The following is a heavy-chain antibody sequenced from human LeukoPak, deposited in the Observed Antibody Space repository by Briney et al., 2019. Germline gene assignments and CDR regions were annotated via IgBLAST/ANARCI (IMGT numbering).Heavy chain of an antibody. Sequence: SVKVSCKVSGGTFSSYAISWVRQAPGQGLEWMGRIIPIFGTANYAQKFQGRVTITTDESTSTAYMELSSLRSEDTAVYYCASSSGSYQYYFDYWGQGTLVTVSS. D-gene: IGHD1-26*01. CDR1: GGTFSSYA. J-gene: IGHJ4*02. V-gene: IGHV1-69*05. CDR3: ASSSGSYQYYFDY. CDR2: IIPIFGTA.